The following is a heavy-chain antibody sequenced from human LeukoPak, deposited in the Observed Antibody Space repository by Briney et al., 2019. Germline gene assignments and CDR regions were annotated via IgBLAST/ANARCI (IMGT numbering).Heavy chain of an antibody. J-gene: IGHJ4*02. V-gene: IGHV3-53*01. Sequence: GESLRLSCAASGFTVSSNYMNWVRQAPGKGLEWVSVIYGGGNIYYADSVKGRFTISRDNSKNTLYLQMNSLRAEDTAVYYCARGAGYNYPYYFDYWGQGTLVTVSS. D-gene: IGHD5-24*01. CDR3: ARGAGYNYPYYFDY. CDR2: IYGGGNI. CDR1: GFTVSSNY.